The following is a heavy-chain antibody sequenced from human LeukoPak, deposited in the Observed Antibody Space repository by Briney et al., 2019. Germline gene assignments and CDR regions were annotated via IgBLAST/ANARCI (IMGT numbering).Heavy chain of an antibody. J-gene: IGHJ4*02. D-gene: IGHD6-19*01. CDR1: GFTFTSPA. Sequence: SVKVSCKASGFTFTSPAMQWVRQARGQRLEWIGWIVVGSGNTNYAQKFQERVTITRDMSTSTAYMELSSLRSEDTAVYYCEALLAVAGTFGYWAQGTLVTVSS. CDR3: EALLAVAGTFGY. CDR2: IVVGSGNT. V-gene: IGHV1-58*02.